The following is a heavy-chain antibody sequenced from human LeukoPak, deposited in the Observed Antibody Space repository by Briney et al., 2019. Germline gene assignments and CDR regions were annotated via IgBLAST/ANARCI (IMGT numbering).Heavy chain of an antibody. CDR1: GFTFSRYG. CDR3: ARDPLRWLQNNYYYYYMDV. Sequence: GGSLRLSCAASGFTFSRYGMNWVRQAPGKGLEWVSYISGSTRTIYDADSVKGRFTISRDNAKNSLYLQMNSLRDEDTAVYYCARDPLRWLQNNYYYYYMDVWGKGTTVTASS. D-gene: IGHD5-24*01. CDR2: ISGSTRTI. J-gene: IGHJ6*03. V-gene: IGHV3-48*02.